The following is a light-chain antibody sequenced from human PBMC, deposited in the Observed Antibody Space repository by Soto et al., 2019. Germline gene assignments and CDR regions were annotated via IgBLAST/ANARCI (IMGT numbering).Light chain of an antibody. V-gene: IGLV2-14*03. CDR2: DVA. CDR1: SSDVGGSNF. CDR3: VSYTSSTTDV. Sequence: QSVLTQPASVSDSPGQSITISCTGTSSDVGGSNFVSWYQQHPGKPPKLIIYDVANRPSGVSNRFSGSKSGSTASLIISRLQTEDEADYYCVSYTSSTTDVFATGTKVTVL. J-gene: IGLJ1*01.